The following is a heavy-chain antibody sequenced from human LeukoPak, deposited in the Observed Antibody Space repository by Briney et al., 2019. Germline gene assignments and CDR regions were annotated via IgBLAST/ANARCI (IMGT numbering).Heavy chain of an antibody. CDR1: GGSISSYY. CDR3: ARGITMVRGVETPNFDY. Sequence: SGTLSLTCTVSGGSISSYYWSWIRQPPGKGLEWIGYIYYSGSTNYNPSLKSRVTISVDTSKNQFSLKLSSVTAADTAVYYCARGITMVRGVETPNFDYWGQGTLVTVSS. V-gene: IGHV4-59*01. J-gene: IGHJ4*02. D-gene: IGHD3-10*01. CDR2: IYYSGST.